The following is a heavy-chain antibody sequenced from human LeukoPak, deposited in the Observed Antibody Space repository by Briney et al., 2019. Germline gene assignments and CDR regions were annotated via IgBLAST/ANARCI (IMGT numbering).Heavy chain of an antibody. CDR3: ARALYYYDPSTSDY. CDR1: GFTFSSYW. V-gene: IGHV3-7*01. D-gene: IGHD3-22*01. CDR2: IKQDGSEK. J-gene: IGHJ4*02. Sequence: GGFLRLSCAASGFTFSSYWMSWVRQAPGKGLEWVANIKQDGSEKYYVDSVKGRFTISRDNAKNSLYLQMNSLRAEDTAVYYCARALYYYDPSTSDYWGQGTLVTVSS.